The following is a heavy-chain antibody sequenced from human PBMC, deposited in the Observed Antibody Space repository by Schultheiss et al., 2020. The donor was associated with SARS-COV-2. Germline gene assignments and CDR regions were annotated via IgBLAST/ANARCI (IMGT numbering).Heavy chain of an antibody. V-gene: IGHV1-18*01. CDR1: SYTFTSYG. CDR3: ARRDFYDYGDYSFDY. CDR2: ISAYNGNT. J-gene: IGHJ4*02. D-gene: IGHD4-17*01. Sequence: ASVKVSCKASSYTFTSYGISWVRQAPGQGLEWMGWISAYNGNTNYAQKLQGRVTMTTDTSTSTAYMELRSLRSDDTAVYYCARRDFYDYGDYSFDYWGQGTLVTVSS.